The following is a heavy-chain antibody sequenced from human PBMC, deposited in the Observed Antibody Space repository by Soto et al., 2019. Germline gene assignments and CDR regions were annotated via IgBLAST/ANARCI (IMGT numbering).Heavy chain of an antibody. CDR3: ARYDNLHYDFWREGVGGMDV. D-gene: IGHD3-3*01. Sequence: PGGSLRLSCAASGFTFSSYEMNWVRQAPGKGLEWVSYISSSGSTIYYADSVKGRFTISRDNAKNSPYLQMNSLRAEDTAVYYCARYDNLHYDFWREGVGGMDVWGPGTTVTVYS. CDR1: GFTFSSYE. J-gene: IGHJ6*02. V-gene: IGHV3-48*03. CDR2: ISSSGSTI.